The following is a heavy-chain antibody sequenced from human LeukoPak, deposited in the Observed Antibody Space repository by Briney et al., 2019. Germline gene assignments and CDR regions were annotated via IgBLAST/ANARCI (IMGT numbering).Heavy chain of an antibody. CDR2: ISSSGSTI. D-gene: IGHD1-26*01. CDR1: GFTFSSYE. J-gene: IGHJ4*02. CDR3: ARDGVGADGIDY. V-gene: IGHV3-48*03. Sequence: PGGSLRLSCAASGFTFSSYEMNWVRQAPGKGLEWVSYISSSGSTIYYTDSARGRFTISRDNAKNSLYLQMNSLRVEDTAVYYCARDGVGADGIDYWGQGTLVTVSS.